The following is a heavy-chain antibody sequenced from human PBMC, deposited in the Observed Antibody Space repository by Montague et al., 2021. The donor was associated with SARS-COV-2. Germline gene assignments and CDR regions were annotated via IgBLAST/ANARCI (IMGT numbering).Heavy chain of an antibody. Sequence: SLRLSCAASGFTFSSYEMNWVRQAPGKGLEWVSYISSSGSTIYYAYSVKGRFTISRDNAKNSLYLQMNSLRAEDTAVYYCARESGNDFWSGYYTGDFDYWGQGTLVTVSS. V-gene: IGHV3-48*03. J-gene: IGHJ4*02. CDR1: GFTFSSYE. CDR2: ISSSGSTI. D-gene: IGHD3-3*01. CDR3: ARESGNDFWSGYYTGDFDY.